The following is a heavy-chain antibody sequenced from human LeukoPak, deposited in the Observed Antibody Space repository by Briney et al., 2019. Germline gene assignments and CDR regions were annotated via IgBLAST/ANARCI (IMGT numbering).Heavy chain of an antibody. V-gene: IGHV4-59*01. CDR3: ASIRRHYYDSSGLFDY. CDR1: GGSINRYY. CDR2: VSYTGST. D-gene: IGHD3-22*01. Sequence: SETLSLTCTVSGGSINRYYWSWIRQPPGKGLEWIGYVSYTGSTNYNPSLKSRVTISVDTSKNQFSLKLSSVTAADTAVYYCASIRRHYYDSSGLFDYWGQGTLVTVSS. J-gene: IGHJ4*02.